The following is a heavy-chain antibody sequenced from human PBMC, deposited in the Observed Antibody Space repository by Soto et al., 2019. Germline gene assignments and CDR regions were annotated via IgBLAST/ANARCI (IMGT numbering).Heavy chain of an antibody. CDR2: ISYDGSNK. J-gene: IGHJ6*02. CDR3: AKSRQWLAWGKNYYYGMDV. CDR1: GFTFSSYG. D-gene: IGHD6-19*01. V-gene: IGHV3-30*18. Sequence: GGSLRLSCAASGFTFSSYGMHWVRQAPGKGLEWVAVISYDGSNKYYADSVKGRFTISRDNSKNTLYLQMNSLRAEDTAVYYCAKSRQWLAWGKNYYYGMDVWGQGTTVTVSS.